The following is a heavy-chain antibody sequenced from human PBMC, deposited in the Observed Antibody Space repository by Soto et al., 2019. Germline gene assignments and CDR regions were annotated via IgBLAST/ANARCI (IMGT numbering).Heavy chain of an antibody. J-gene: IGHJ5*02. Sequence: SETLSLTCAVSGGSISSGGYSWSWIRQPPGKGLEWIGYMYHSGSTYYNPSLKSRVTISIDRSKNQFSLKLSSVTAADTAVYYCSMVRGVIPYNWFDPWGQGTLVTVSS. D-gene: IGHD3-10*01. V-gene: IGHV4-30-2*01. CDR1: GGSISSGGYS. CDR2: MYHSGST. CDR3: SMVRGVIPYNWFDP.